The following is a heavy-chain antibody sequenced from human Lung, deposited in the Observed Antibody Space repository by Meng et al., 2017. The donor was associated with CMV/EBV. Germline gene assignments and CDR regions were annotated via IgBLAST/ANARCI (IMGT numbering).Heavy chain of an antibody. J-gene: IGHJ4*02. V-gene: IGHV2-5*02. Sequence: QITLKESGPTLVKPTQTLTLPCTFSGFSLSTSGVGVGWIRQPPGKALEWLALIYWDDDKRYSPSLKSRLTITKDTSKNQVVLTMTNMDPVDTATYYCAHSGRYNYDYIWGSYRSGYYFDYWGQGTLVTVSS. D-gene: IGHD3-16*02. CDR3: AHSGRYNYDYIWGSYRSGYYFDY. CDR1: GFSLSTSGVG. CDR2: IYWDDDK.